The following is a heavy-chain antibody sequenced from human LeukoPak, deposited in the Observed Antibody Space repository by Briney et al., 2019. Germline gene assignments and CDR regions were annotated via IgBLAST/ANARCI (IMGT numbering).Heavy chain of an antibody. CDR3: ARLSTVTTSFDY. Sequence: SETLSLTCTVSGGSISSYYWSWIRQPAGKGLEWIGRIYTSGTTHYNPSLKSRVTMSVDTSKNQFSLKLSSVTAADTTVYYCARLSTVTTSFDYWGQGTLVTVSS. D-gene: IGHD4-17*01. J-gene: IGHJ4*02. CDR1: GGSISSYY. V-gene: IGHV4-4*07. CDR2: IYTSGTT.